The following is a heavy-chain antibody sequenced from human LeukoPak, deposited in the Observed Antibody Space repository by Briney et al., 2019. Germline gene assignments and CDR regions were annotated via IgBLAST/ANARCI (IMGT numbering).Heavy chain of an antibody. V-gene: IGHV1-18*01. CDR3: AKSNGYGLVDI. CDR2: ISAYNGNT. J-gene: IGHJ3*02. Sequence: GASVKVSCKASGYTFTSYGISWVRQAPGQGLEWMGWISAYNGNTNYAQKVQVRVTMTTDTSKSTAYMELRSLRSDDTAVYYCAKSNGYGLVDIWGQGTMVTVSS. CDR1: GYTFTSYG. D-gene: IGHD3-10*01.